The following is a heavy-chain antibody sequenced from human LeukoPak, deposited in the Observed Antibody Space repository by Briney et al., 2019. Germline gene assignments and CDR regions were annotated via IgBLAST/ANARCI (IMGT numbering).Heavy chain of an antibody. Sequence: SETLSLTCAVYGGSFSGYYWSWIRQPPGKGLEWIGEINHSGSTNYNPSLKSRVTISVDTSKNQFSLKLSSVTAADTAVYYCARGTIVGATAFDYWGQGTLVTVSS. CDR3: ARGTIVGATAFDY. V-gene: IGHV4-34*01. CDR2: INHSGST. D-gene: IGHD1-26*01. CDR1: GGSFSGYY. J-gene: IGHJ4*02.